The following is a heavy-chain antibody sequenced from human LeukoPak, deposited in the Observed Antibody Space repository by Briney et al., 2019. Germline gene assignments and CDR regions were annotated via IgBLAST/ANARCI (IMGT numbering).Heavy chain of an antibody. CDR2: ISSSSSTI. CDR3: ARDSPQALAILHAFDI. Sequence: GGSLRLSCAASGFTFSIYAMSWVRQAPGKGLEWVSKISSSSSTIYYADSVKGRFTISRDNAKNSLYLQMNSLRAEDTAVYYCARDSPQALAILHAFDIWGHGTMVTVSS. V-gene: IGHV3-48*01. D-gene: IGHD5-12*01. J-gene: IGHJ3*02. CDR1: GFTFSIYA.